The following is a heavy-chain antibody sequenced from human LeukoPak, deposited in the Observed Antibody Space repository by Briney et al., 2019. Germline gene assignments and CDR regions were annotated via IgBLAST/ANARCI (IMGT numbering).Heavy chain of an antibody. CDR1: GFTFSSYG. CDR2: IRNDGNNI. CDR3: AKFGSSGLQGY. J-gene: IGHJ4*02. Sequence: GGSLRLSCAASGFTFSSYGMHWVRQAPGKGLEWVAFIRNDGNNIRYADSVKGRFTISRDDSKNTLYLQMNSLKSEDTAVYYCAKFGSSGLQGYWGQGTLVTVSS. D-gene: IGHD6-6*01. V-gene: IGHV3-30*02.